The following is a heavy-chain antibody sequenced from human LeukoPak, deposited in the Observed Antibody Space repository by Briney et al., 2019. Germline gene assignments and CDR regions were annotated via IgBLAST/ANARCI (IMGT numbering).Heavy chain of an antibody. CDR3: ARNPKNYDFWSGSLKTWFDP. CDR2: IYYSGST. V-gene: IGHV4-59*01. D-gene: IGHD3-3*01. CDR1: GGSSSSYY. Sequence: SETLSLTCTVSGGSSSSYYWSWIRHPPGKGLEWIGYIYYSGSTNYNPSLKSRVTISVDTSKNQFSLKLSSVTAADTAVYYCARNPKNYDFWSGSLKTWFDPWGQGTLVTVSS. J-gene: IGHJ5*02.